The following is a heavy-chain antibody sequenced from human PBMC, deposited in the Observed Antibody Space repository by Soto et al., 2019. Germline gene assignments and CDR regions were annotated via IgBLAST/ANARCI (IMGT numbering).Heavy chain of an antibody. D-gene: IGHD2-15*01. CDR2: IKSKTDGGTT. CDR1: GFTFSNAW. J-gene: IGHJ4*02. CDR3: TTEYLLVVVAATGRYFDY. Sequence: PGGSLRLSCAASGFTFSNAWMSWVRQAPGKGLEWVGRIKSKTDGGTTDYAAPVKGRFTISRDDSKNTLYLQMNSLKTEDTAVYYCTTEYLLVVVAATGRYFDYWGQGTLVTVSS. V-gene: IGHV3-15*01.